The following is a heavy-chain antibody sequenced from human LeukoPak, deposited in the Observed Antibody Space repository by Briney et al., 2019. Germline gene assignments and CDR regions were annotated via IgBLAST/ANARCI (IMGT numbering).Heavy chain of an antibody. CDR3: ARYLTYYYYYGMDV. CDR2: IYSGGST. V-gene: IGHV3-53*01. CDR1: GFTVSSNY. Sequence: GGSLRLSCAASGFTVSSNYMSWVRQAPGKGLEWVSVIYSGGSTYYADSVKGRFTISRDTSKNTLYLQMNSLRAEDTAVYYCARYLTYYYYYGMDVWGQGTTVTVSS. J-gene: IGHJ6*02. D-gene: IGHD4/OR15-4a*01.